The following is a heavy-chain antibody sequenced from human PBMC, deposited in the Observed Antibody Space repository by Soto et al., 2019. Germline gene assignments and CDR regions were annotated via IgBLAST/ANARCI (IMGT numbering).Heavy chain of an antibody. CDR3: ARDASLVVEDTGGWFDP. Sequence: QVHLVESGGGLVKPGGSLRLSCAASGFTFSDYYMGWLRQAPGKGLEGVSYITYSGSNIYYADSVMGRFTISRDNAKNSLYLEMNSLRAEDTAVYYCARDASLVVEDTGGWFDPWGQGTLVTVSS. V-gene: IGHV3-11*01. J-gene: IGHJ5*02. CDR1: GFTFSDYY. D-gene: IGHD5-18*01. CDR2: ITYSGSNI.